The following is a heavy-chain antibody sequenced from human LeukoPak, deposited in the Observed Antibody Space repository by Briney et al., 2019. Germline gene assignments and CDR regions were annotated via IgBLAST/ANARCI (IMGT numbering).Heavy chain of an antibody. V-gene: IGHV1-69*06. Sequence: GSSVKVSCKASGGTFTSGSISWVRQAPGQGLEWMGRIIPMFGTVKYAKKFQGRVTITADKSTSTAYMQLRSLRSDDTAVYYCARDVGDIVVVPATLKLDSWGQGTLITVSS. CDR3: ARDVGDIVVVPATLKLDS. D-gene: IGHD2-2*01. CDR1: GGTFTSGS. J-gene: IGHJ4*02. CDR2: IIPMFGTV.